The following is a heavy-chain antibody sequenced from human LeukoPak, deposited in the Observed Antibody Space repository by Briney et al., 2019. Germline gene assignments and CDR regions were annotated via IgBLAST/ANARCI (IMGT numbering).Heavy chain of an antibody. J-gene: IGHJ4*02. CDR1: GGSISSYY. V-gene: IGHV4-59*01. CDR2: IYYSGST. CDR3: ARVDCSSTSCTEAFDY. D-gene: IGHD2-2*01. Sequence: SETLSLTCTVSGGSISSYYWSWIRQPPGKGLEWIGYIYYSGSTNYNPSLKSRVTISVDTSKNQFSLKLSSVTAADTAVYYCARVDCSSTSCTEAFDYWGQGTLVTVSS.